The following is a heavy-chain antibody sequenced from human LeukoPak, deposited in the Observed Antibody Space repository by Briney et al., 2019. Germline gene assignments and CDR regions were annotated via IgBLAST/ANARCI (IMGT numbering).Heavy chain of an antibody. J-gene: IGHJ5*02. V-gene: IGHV1-2*02. CDR1: GYTFTGYY. Sequence: ASVKVSCKASGYTFTGYYMRWVRQDPGEGLEWVGCNNPNSGGTNYAQKFQGTVTMTRDTSISTAYMELSRLRSDDTAVYYCAREFSGIVVVPAATGWFDPWGQGTLVTVSS. D-gene: IGHD2-2*01. CDR2: NNPNSGGT. CDR3: AREFSGIVVVPAATGWFDP.